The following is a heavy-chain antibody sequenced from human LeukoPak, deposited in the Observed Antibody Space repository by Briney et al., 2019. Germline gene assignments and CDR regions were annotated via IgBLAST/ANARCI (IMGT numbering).Heavy chain of an antibody. Sequence: GGSLRLSCAASGFTFSSYAMSWVRQAPGKGLEWVSAISGSGGSTYYADSVKGRFTISRDNSKNTLYLQMNSLRAEDTAVYYCAKGGIVGATAYYYYGMDVWGQGTTVTVFS. CDR2: ISGSGGST. CDR1: GFTFSSYA. D-gene: IGHD1-26*01. J-gene: IGHJ6*02. CDR3: AKGGIVGATAYYYYGMDV. V-gene: IGHV3-23*01.